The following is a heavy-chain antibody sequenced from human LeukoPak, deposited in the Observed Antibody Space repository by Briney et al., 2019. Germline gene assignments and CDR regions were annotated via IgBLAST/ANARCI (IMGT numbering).Heavy chain of an antibody. V-gene: IGHV3-30*01. CDR2: ISYDGSNK. D-gene: IGHD3-22*01. J-gene: IGHJ4*02. Sequence: PGGSLRLSCAASGFTFSSYAMHWVRQAPGKGLEWVAVISYDGSNKYYADSVKGRFTISRDNSKNTLYLQMNSLRAEDTAVYYCARERIVVVITTALGYWGQGTLVTVSS. CDR1: GFTFSSYA. CDR3: ARERIVVVITTALGY.